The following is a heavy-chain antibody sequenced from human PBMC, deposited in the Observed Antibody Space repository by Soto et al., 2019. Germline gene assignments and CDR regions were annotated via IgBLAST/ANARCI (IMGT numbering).Heavy chain of an antibody. D-gene: IGHD3-16*01. V-gene: IGHV3-30*18. CDR2: MSDDGSKK. CDR1: GFSFSKYG. Sequence: QVQLVESGGGVVQPGRSLRLSCAASGFSFSKYGMHWVRQAPGKGLEWVAEMSDDGSKKYYGDSVKGRFTISRDNSKNTLYLLMDSLRPEDTAMYYLAKELRETGGYYFDCWGQGNLVTVSS. J-gene: IGHJ4*02. CDR3: AKELRETGGYYFDC.